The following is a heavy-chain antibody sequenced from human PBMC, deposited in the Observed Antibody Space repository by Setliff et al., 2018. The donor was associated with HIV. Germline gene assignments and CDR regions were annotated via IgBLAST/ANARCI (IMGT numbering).Heavy chain of an antibody. CDR1: GGSISSSSYY. D-gene: IGHD3-10*01. J-gene: IGHJ4*02. CDR2: IYYSGTT. Sequence: PSETLSLTCTVSGGSISSSSYYWGWIRQPPGKGLEWIATIYYSGTTYYNPSLKSRLTISVDTSKNHFSLKLSSVTAADTAVYYCARQRRYGYYYGSGSLDYFGYWGQGTLVTVSS. CDR3: ARQRRYGYYYGSGSLDYFGY. V-gene: IGHV4-39*01.